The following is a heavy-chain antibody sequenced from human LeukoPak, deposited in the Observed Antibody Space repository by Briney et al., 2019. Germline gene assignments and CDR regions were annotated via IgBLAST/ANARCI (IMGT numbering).Heavy chain of an antibody. Sequence: GESLKISCTGSAYNFTNYWIGWVRQMPGKGLEWMGNIYPGDSDTRHNPSFDGQVTISADKSISTAYLQWSSLKASDTAIYYCVSQYNNFAYWGQGTLVTVSS. CDR2: IYPGDSDT. J-gene: IGHJ4*02. D-gene: IGHD5-24*01. CDR1: AYNFTNYW. CDR3: VSQYNNFAY. V-gene: IGHV5-51*01.